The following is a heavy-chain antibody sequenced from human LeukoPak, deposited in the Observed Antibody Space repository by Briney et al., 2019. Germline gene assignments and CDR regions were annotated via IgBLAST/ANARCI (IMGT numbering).Heavy chain of an antibody. V-gene: IGHV4-34*01. CDR2: INHSGST. CDR1: GGSFSVYY. D-gene: IGHD3-10*01. J-gene: IGHJ4*02. Sequence: SETLSLTCAVYGGSFSVYYWSWIRQPPGKGLEWIGEINHSGSTNYNPSLKSRVTISVDTSKNQFSLKLSSVTAADTAVYYCARVRTFMVRGVIDYWGQGTLVTVSS. CDR3: ARVRTFMVRGVIDY.